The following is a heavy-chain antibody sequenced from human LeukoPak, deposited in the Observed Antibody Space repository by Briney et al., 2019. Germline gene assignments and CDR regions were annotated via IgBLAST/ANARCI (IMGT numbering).Heavy chain of an antibody. CDR3: ARGSPGGAAAGTWDH. CDR2: ISAYNGNT. D-gene: IGHD6-13*01. CDR1: GYTFTSYG. J-gene: IGHJ4*02. Sequence: ASVKVSCKASGYTFTSYGISWVRQAPGQGLEWMGWISAYNGNTNYAQKLQGRVTMTTDTSTSTAYMELRSLRSDDTAVYYCARGSPGGAAAGTWDHWGQGTLVTVSS. V-gene: IGHV1-18*01.